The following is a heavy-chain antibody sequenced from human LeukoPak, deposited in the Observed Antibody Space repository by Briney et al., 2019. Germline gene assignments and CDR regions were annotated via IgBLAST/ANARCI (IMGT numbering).Heavy chain of an antibody. CDR2: INPNSGGT. V-gene: IGHV1-2*02. CDR1: GGTFTGYY. D-gene: IGHD6-19*01. Sequence: GASVKVSCKASGGTFTGYYMHWVRQAPGQGLEWMGWINPNSGGTNYAQKFQGRVTMTRDTSISTAYMELSRLRSDDTAVYYCARENGWYSRRLGDMDVWGKGTTVTVSS. CDR3: ARENGWYSRRLGDMDV. J-gene: IGHJ6*03.